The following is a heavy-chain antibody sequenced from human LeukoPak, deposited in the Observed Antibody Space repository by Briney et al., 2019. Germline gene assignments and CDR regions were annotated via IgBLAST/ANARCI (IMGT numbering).Heavy chain of an antibody. CDR1: GFTFSSYW. CDR2: IKQDGSEK. J-gene: IGHJ5*02. CDR3: ARDVIPLSPNNWFDP. V-gene: IGHV3-7*01. Sequence: GGSLRLSCAASGFTFSSYWMSWVRQAPGKGLEWVANIKQDGSEKYYVDSVKGRFTISRDNAKNSLYLQMNSLTAEDTAVYYCARDVIPLSPNNWFDPWGQGTLVTVSS. D-gene: IGHD2-21*01.